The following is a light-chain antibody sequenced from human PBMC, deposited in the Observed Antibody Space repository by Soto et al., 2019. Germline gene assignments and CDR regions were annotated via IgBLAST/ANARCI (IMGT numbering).Light chain of an antibody. CDR2: DVT. CDR1: SSDIGAYNY. V-gene: IGLV2-11*01. Sequence: QSALTQPRSVSGSPGQSVTISCTGTSSDIGAYNYVSWYQHHPRRDPKLMISDVTKRPSGVPDRCSGSKSGNTASLTSYGLQAEEEDDYYSYAYAATSVLIFGGGTKLTAL. CDR3: YAYAATSVLI. J-gene: IGLJ2*01.